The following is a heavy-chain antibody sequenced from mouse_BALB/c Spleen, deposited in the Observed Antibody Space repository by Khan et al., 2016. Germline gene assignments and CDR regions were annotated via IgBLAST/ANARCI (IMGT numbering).Heavy chain of an antibody. Sequence: QVQLQQPGAEVMKPGASVKISCKTTGYIFSSFWIEWVKQRPGHGLEWIGEIFPGSGSTYYNERFKDKATVTADASSNTAYMQLSRLTSEDSAVYYWARGGVDYWGQGTSVTVSS. V-gene: IGHV1-9*01. CDR3: ARGGVDY. CDR1: GYIFSSFW. J-gene: IGHJ4*01. CDR2: IFPGSGST.